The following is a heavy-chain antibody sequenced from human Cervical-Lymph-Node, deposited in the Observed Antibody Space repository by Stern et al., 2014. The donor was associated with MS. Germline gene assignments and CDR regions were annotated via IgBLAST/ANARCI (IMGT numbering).Heavy chain of an antibody. CDR1: GASVSSRSFL. Sequence: VQLVEYGPGLAKPSETLSLTCSASGASVSSRSFLWSWLRQPPGKGLEWIGFVLYGGSTNYTPSLKSRVTMSLERSKNQFSLTLTSVTAADTAVYYCAKVEGYGFYHLEDWGQGMLVTV. CDR3: AKVEGYGFYHLED. J-gene: IGHJ4*02. D-gene: IGHD5-18*01. CDR2: VLYGGST. V-gene: IGHV4-61*01.